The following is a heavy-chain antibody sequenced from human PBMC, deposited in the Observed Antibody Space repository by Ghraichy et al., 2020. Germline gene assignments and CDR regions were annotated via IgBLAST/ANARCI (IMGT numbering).Heavy chain of an antibody. V-gene: IGHV1-24*01. Sequence: ASVKVSCKVSGYTLTELSMHWVRQAPGKGLEWMGGFDPEDGETIYAQKFQGRVTMTEDTSTDTAYMELSSLRSEDTAVYYCATDLRPPRPATTYYYDSSGKFDYWGQGTLVTVSS. CDR3: ATDLRPPRPATTYYYDSSGKFDY. D-gene: IGHD3-22*01. J-gene: IGHJ4*02. CDR2: FDPEDGET. CDR1: GYTLTELS.